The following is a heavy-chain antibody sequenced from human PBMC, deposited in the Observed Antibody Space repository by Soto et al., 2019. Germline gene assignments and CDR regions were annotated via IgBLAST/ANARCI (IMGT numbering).Heavy chain of an antibody. CDR2: ISYDGSNE. CDR3: AKGREQQLVRIAIDV. CDR1: RFTFSSYA. V-gene: IGHV3-30*18. D-gene: IGHD6-13*01. Sequence: QVQLVESGGGVVQPGRSLRLSCAASRFTFSSYAMHWVRQAPGKGLEWVAVISYDGSNEYYTDSVKGRFTISRDNSKNTLYMQMNSLGAEDTAVYYCAKGREQQLVRIAIDVWGQGTTVTVSS. J-gene: IGHJ6*02.